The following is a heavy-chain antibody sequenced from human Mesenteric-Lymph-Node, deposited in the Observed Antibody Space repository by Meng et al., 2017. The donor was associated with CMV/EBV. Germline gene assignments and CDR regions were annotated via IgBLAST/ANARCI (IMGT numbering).Heavy chain of an antibody. V-gene: IGHV3-30*02. J-gene: IGHJ6*02. CDR2: IRYDGSNK. Sequence: GESLKISCAASGFTFSSYGMHWVRQAPGKGLEWVAFIRYDGSNKYYADSVKGRFTISRDNSKNTLYLQMNSLRAEDTAVYYCAKDPPYDFWSGHMGGGMDVWGQGTTVTVSS. CDR3: AKDPPYDFWSGHMGGGMDV. D-gene: IGHD3-3*01. CDR1: GFTFSSYG.